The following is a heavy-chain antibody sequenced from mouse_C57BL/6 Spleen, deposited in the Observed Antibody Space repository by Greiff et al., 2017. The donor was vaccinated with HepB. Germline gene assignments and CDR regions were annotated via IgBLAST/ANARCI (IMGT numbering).Heavy chain of an antibody. V-gene: IGHV1-7*01. CDR1: GYTFTSYW. CDR3: ARSGSNFVAWFAY. Sequence: QVQLKQSGAELAKPGASVKLSCKASGYTFTSYWMHWVKQRPGQGLEWIGYINPSSGYTKYNQKFKDKATLPADKSSSTAYMQLSSLTYEDSACYYCARSGSNFVAWFAYWGQGTLVTVSA. J-gene: IGHJ3*01. CDR2: INPSSGYT. D-gene: IGHD2-5*01.